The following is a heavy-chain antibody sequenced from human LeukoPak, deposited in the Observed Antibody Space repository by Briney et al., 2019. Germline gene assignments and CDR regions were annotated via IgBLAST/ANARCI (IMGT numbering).Heavy chain of an antibody. CDR2: INPNSGGT. V-gene: IGHV1-2*06. D-gene: IGHD6-19*01. Sequence: ASVKVSCKASGYTFTGYYMHLVRQAPGQGLEWMGRINPNSGGTNYAQKFQGRVTMTRDTSISTAYMELSRLRSDDTAVYYCATMYSSGWYPFDYWGQGTLVTVSS. J-gene: IGHJ4*02. CDR3: ATMYSSGWYPFDY. CDR1: GYTFTGYY.